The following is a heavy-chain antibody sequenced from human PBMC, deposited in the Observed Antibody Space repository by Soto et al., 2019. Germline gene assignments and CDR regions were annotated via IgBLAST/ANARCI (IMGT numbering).Heavy chain of an antibody. CDR1: GGTFNSYA. V-gene: IGHV1-69*12. CDR3: ASQQLGPSYYSGMDV. J-gene: IGHJ6*02. CDR2: TIHIFRTA. D-gene: IGHD6-6*01. Sequence: QVQLVQSGAEVKKPGSSVKVSCKASGGTFNSYAISWVRQAPGQGLEWMGGTIHIFRTADYAQKSQGRVTITADESTSPAYMELSSLRSEDTDVYYCASQQLGPSYYSGMDVWGQGTTFTVSS.